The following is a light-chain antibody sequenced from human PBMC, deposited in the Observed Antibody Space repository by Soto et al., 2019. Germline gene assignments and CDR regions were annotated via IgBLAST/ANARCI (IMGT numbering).Light chain of an antibody. Sequence: DIQLTQSPSSLSASVGDRVTITCRASQRINTYMNWYQHKPGKAPNLLIFPPSTLQSGVPSRSSGSGSGTDFTLTISSLQPEDFATYYCLQQNNYPRTFGQGTKVDIK. V-gene: IGKV1-39*01. CDR1: QRINTY. CDR2: PPS. CDR3: LQQNNYPRT. J-gene: IGKJ2*01.